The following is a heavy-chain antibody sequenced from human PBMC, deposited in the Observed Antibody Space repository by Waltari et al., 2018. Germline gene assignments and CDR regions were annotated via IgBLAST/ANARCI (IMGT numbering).Heavy chain of an antibody. CDR3: AREREKGGGGVYAFDI. V-gene: IGHV1-2*06. Sequence: QVQLVQSGAEVKKPGASVKVSCKASGYTFTGYYMHWVRQAPGQGLEWMGRINPNSGGTNYAQKFQGRVTMTRDTSISTAYMELSRLRSDDTAVYYCAREREKGGGGVYAFDIWGQGTMVTVSS. CDR1: GYTFTGYY. D-gene: IGHD3-16*01. CDR2: INPNSGGT. J-gene: IGHJ3*02.